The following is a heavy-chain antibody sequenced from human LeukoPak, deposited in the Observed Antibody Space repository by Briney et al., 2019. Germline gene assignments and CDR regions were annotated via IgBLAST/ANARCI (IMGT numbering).Heavy chain of an antibody. V-gene: IGHV3-23*01. D-gene: IGHD3-10*01. CDR3: AKDYGSGSYYSVGDFDY. CDR1: GFIFSSYH. Sequence: GGSLRLSCAASGFIFSSYHMVWVRQAPGKGLEVVSSISASDGRTYYADSVKGRFTISRDNSKNTLYLQINSLRAEDTAIYYCAKDYGSGSYYSVGDFDYWGQGTLVTVSS. J-gene: IGHJ4*02. CDR2: ISASDGRT.